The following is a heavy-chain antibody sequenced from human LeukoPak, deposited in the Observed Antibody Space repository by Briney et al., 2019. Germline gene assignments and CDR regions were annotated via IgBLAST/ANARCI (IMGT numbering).Heavy chain of an antibody. J-gene: IGHJ3*02. CDR3: ARVNFYDSSGYYYIRAFDI. D-gene: IGHD3-22*01. CDR1: GGSFSGYY. V-gene: IGHV4-34*01. CDR2: INHSGST. Sequence: SETLSLTCAVYGGSFSGYYWSWIRQPPGKGLEWIGEINHSGSTNYNPSLKSRVTISVDTSKNQFSLKLSSVTAADTAVYYCARVNFYDSSGYYYIRAFDIWGQGTMVTVSS.